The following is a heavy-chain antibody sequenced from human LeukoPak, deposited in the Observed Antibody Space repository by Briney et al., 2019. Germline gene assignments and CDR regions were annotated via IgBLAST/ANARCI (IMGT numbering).Heavy chain of an antibody. V-gene: IGHV4-39*01. D-gene: IGHD6-19*01. CDR2: IYYGGSM. J-gene: IGHJ4*02. Sequence: SETLSLTCTVSAGSISSSSYYWGWIRQPPGKGREWIGSIYYGGSMYYNPSLKNRVTIAVDTSKNQISLKLSSVTATDTTVYYCARTGLTGYSSGWYPAEVDYWGQGTLVTVSS. CDR1: AGSISSSSYY. CDR3: ARTGLTGYSSGWYPAEVDY.